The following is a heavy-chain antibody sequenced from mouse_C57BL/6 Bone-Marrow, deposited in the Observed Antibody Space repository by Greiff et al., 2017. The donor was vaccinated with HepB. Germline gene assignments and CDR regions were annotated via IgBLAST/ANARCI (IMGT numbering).Heavy chain of an antibody. CDR2: ISNLAYSI. CDR3: ARVPYGNYDWYFDV. CDR1: GFTFSDYG. V-gene: IGHV5-15*01. J-gene: IGHJ1*03. Sequence: EVMLVESGGGLVQPGGSLKLSCAASGFTFSDYGMAWVRQAPRKGPEWVAFISNLAYSIYYADTVTGRFTISRENAKTTLYLEMSSLRSEDTAMYYCARVPYGNYDWYFDVWGTGTTVTVSS. D-gene: IGHD2-1*01.